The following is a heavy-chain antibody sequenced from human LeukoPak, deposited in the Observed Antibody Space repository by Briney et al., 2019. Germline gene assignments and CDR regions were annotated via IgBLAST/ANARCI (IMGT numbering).Heavy chain of an antibody. D-gene: IGHD6-19*01. CDR2: ISHSGTT. Sequence: SETLSLTCAVSGYFISSGYYWGWIRPPPGEGLEWIGSISHSGTTYYNPSLKSRVTISFDPPKNQFSLKLSSVTAADTAVYYCARPTSGWFTDAFDIWGQGTMVTVSS. J-gene: IGHJ3*02. V-gene: IGHV4-38-2*01. CDR1: GYFISSGYY. CDR3: ARPTSGWFTDAFDI.